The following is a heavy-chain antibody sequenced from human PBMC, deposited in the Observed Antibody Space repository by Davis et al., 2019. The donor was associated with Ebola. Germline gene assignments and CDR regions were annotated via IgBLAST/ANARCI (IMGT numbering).Heavy chain of an antibody. J-gene: IGHJ5*02. CDR3: ARVAVDYNDYVGDWFDP. CDR1: GGTVTNYA. CDR2: IIPILGTA. V-gene: IGHV1-69*04. Sequence: SVKVSCKTSGGTVTNYAITWVRQAPGQGLEWMGKIIPILGTANYAQKFQGRVTITADMSTSTAYMELSSLRSEDTAVYYCARVAVDYNDYVGDWFDPWGQGTLVTVSS. D-gene: IGHD4-11*01.